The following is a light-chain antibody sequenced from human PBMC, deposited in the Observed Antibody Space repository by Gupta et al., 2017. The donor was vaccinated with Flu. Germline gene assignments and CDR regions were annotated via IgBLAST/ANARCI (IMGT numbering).Light chain of an antibody. CDR3: HQYFSYPRT. J-gene: IGKJ4*01. V-gene: IGKV1-8*01. CDR1: QDVSGY. Sequence: PSSFSASTGDRVTITCRASQDVSGYIAWYQQKPGKAPKFLIYGASTLQSGVPSRFSGSGSGTDFTLTISSLQSEDFATYYCHQYFSYPRTFGGGTKVEIK. CDR2: GAS.